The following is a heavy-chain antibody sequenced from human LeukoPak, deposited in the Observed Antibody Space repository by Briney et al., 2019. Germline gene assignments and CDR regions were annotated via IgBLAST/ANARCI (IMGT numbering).Heavy chain of an antibody. CDR3: ARRYYGSGSYYQVRRAFDI. D-gene: IGHD3-10*01. J-gene: IGHJ3*02. CDR1: GGSFSGYY. Sequence: PSETLSLTCAVYGGSFSGYYWSWIRQPAGKGLEWIGRIYTSGSTNYNPSLKSRVTMSVDTSKNQFSLKLSSVTAADTAVYYCARRYYGSGSYYQVRRAFDIWGQGTMVTVSS. V-gene: IGHV4-59*10. CDR2: IYTSGST.